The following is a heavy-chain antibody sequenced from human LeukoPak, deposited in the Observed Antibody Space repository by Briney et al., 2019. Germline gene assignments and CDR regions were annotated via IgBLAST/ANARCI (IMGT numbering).Heavy chain of an antibody. CDR3: AKHLTATNTYTFFCLDV. J-gene: IGHJ6*02. Sequence: GGSLRLSCAATGFSFKNYGMSWVRQAPGKGLEWVSAINWNGGGTDYADSVKGRVTITRDNAKNSVYLQLSSLRPKDTALYYCAKHLTATNTYTFFCLDVWGQGTSVTVSS. CDR1: GFSFKNYG. CDR2: INWNGGGT. D-gene: IGHD1-26*01. V-gene: IGHV3-20*04.